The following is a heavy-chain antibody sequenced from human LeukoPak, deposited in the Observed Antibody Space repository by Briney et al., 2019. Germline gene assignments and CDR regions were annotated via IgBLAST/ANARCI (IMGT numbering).Heavy chain of an antibody. CDR2: TFYRSKWYY. CDR1: GDSVSSNDAA. Sequence: SQTLSLTCGISGDSVSSNDAAWSWIRQSPSRGLEWLGRTFYRSKWYYDYAPSVRSRITTNPDTSKSQFSLQLDSVTPEDTAVYYCAREVAIVRGVRNWFDSWGPGILVTVSS. D-gene: IGHD3-10*01. V-gene: IGHV6-1*01. CDR3: AREVAIVRGVRNWFDS. J-gene: IGHJ5*01.